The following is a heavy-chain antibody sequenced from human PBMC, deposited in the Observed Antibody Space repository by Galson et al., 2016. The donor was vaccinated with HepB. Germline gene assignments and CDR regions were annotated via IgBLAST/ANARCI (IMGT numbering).Heavy chain of an antibody. CDR3: ARGPSSAHYYFDY. V-gene: IGHV3-74*03. D-gene: IGHD2-15*01. CDR1: GFTFVNYW. J-gene: IGHJ4*02. Sequence: SLRLSCAASGFTFVNYWMHWVRQAPGKGLVWVSRTDVDGRNTAYADSVEGRFTISRDSAKNILYVQMNSLRIDDTAVYYCARGPSSAHYYFDYWGQGALVSVSS. CDR2: TDVDGRNT.